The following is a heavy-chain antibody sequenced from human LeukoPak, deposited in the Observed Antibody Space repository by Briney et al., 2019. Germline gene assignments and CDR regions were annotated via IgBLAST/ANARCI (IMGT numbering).Heavy chain of an antibody. CDR3: AKASVYDFWSGYFDY. J-gene: IGHJ4*02. Sequence: GGSLRLSCAASGFTFSSYSMNWVRQAPGKGLEWVSGISWNSGSIGYADSVKGRFTISRDNAKNSLYLQMNSLRAEDMALYYCAKASVYDFWSGYFDYWGQGTLVTVSS. CDR2: ISWNSGSI. D-gene: IGHD3-3*01. V-gene: IGHV3-9*03. CDR1: GFTFSSYS.